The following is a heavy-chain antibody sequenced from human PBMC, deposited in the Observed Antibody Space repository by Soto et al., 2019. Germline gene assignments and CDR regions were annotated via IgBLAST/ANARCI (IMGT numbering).Heavy chain of an antibody. Sequence: PGGSLRLSCAASGFIFSACWMSWVRQAPGKGLEWVANIRQDGSEKNYVDSVKGRFTISRDNARNSLYLQMNSLRAEDTAVYYCVRYLGMDVWGQGTTVTVSS. CDR2: IRQDGSEK. CDR1: GFIFSACW. V-gene: IGHV3-7*05. J-gene: IGHJ6*02. CDR3: VRYLGMDV.